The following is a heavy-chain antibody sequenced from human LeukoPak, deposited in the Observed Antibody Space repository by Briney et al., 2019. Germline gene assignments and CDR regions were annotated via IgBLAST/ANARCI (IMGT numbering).Heavy chain of an antibody. CDR1: GFTFSSYA. J-gene: IGHJ4*02. CDR3: AKDVGFYGDLLHY. Sequence: GGSQRLSCAASGFTFSSYAMSWVRQAPGKGLEWVSAISGSGGSTYYADSVKGRFTISRDNSKNTLYLQMNSLRAEDTAVYYCAKDVGFYGDLLHYWGQGTLVTVSS. CDR2: ISGSGGST. V-gene: IGHV3-23*01. D-gene: IGHD4-17*01.